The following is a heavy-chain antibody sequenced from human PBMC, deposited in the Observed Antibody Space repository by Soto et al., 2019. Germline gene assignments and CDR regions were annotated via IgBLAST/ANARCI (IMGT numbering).Heavy chain of an antibody. CDR3: AREYGSSLGNWIDS. D-gene: IGHD6-19*01. CDR2: VYFSGST. J-gene: IGHJ5*01. Sequence: PSETLSLTCTVSGASVSSRSYYWSWVRQPPGKGLEWIGSVYFSGSTKYNPSLKSRFTISLDTSKTQFSLKLSSVTAADTALYYCAREYGSSLGNWIDSWGQGTLVTVSS. V-gene: IGHV4-61*01. CDR1: GASVSSRSYY.